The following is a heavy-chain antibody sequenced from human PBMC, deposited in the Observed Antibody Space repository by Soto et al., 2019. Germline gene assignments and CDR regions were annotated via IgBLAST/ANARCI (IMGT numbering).Heavy chain of an antibody. CDR3: ARRGYSSSWYYYYYYGMDV. J-gene: IGHJ6*02. CDR1: GYTFTSYH. CDR2: MNPNSGNT. D-gene: IGHD6-13*01. V-gene: IGHV1-8*01. Sequence: QVQLVQSGAEVKKPGASVKVSCKASGYTFTSYHINWVRQATGQGLEWMGWMNPNSGNTGYAQKFQGRVTMTRNTSISTAYMELSSLRSEDTAVYYCARRGYSSSWYYYYYYGMDVWGQGTTVTVSS.